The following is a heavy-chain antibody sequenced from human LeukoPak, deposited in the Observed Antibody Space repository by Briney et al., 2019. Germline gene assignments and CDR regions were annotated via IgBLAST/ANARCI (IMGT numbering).Heavy chain of an antibody. J-gene: IGHJ4*02. CDR1: GFTFSSSS. CDR2: ISSSGVYI. Sequence: GGSLRLSCAASGFTFSSSSMNWVRQAPGKGLEWVSSISSSGVYIYYADSVKGRFTISRDNAQNSLYLQMNSLRAEDTAVYYCARGYQLLNFDYWGQGTLVTVSS. D-gene: IGHD2-2*01. V-gene: IGHV3-21*01. CDR3: ARGYQLLNFDY.